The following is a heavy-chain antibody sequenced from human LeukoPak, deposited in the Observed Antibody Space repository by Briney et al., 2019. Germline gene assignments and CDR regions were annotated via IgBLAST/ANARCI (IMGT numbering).Heavy chain of an antibody. J-gene: IGHJ3*02. V-gene: IGHV4-59*08. CDR1: GGSISSYY. Sequence: PSETLSLTCTVSGGSISSYYWSWIRQPPGKGLEWIGYIYYSGSTNYNPSLKSRVTISVDTSKNQFSLKLSSVTAADTAVYYCARHGLRITIFGVEKNDAFDIWGQGTMVTVSS. CDR3: ARHGLRITIFGVEKNDAFDI. CDR2: IYYSGST. D-gene: IGHD3-3*01.